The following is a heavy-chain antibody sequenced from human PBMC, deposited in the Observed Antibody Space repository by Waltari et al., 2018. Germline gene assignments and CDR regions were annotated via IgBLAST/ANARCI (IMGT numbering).Heavy chain of an antibody. Sequence: QLQLQESGPGLVKPSETLSLTCTVSGGSISSSSYYWGWIRQPPGRGPEWIGSIYYSGSTYYNPSLKSRVTISVDTSKNQFSLKLSSVTAADTAVYYCARGVAVQWLVRLAGWVDYWGQGTLVTVSS. V-gene: IGHV4-39*01. CDR3: ARGVAVQWLVRLAGWVDY. D-gene: IGHD6-19*01. CDR2: IYYSGST. J-gene: IGHJ4*02. CDR1: GGSISSSSYY.